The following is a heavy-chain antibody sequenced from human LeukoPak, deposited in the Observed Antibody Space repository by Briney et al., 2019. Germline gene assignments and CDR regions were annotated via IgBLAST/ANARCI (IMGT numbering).Heavy chain of an antibody. CDR1: GASISSIYW. D-gene: IGHD2-15*01. J-gene: IGHJ4*02. V-gene: IGHV4-4*02. Sequence: SGTPSLTCSVSGASISSIYWWSWVRQPPGKGLEWIGEIYHSGSTNYNPSLRSRVTIAVDKSKNQFSLNLSSVTAADTAVYYCASRVVVAASGYWGQGTLVTVSS. CDR3: ASRVVVAASGY. CDR2: IYHSGST.